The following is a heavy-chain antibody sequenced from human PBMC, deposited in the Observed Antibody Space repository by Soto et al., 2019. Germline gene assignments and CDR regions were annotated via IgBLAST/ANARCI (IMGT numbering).Heavy chain of an antibody. J-gene: IGHJ6*02. D-gene: IGHD4-17*01. CDR2: ISGSGGST. CDR3: AKDEDYGDLNYYYFYGMDV. V-gene: IGHV3-23*01. Sequence: EVQLLESGGGLVQPGGSLRLSCAASGFTFSSYAMSWVRQAPGKGLEWVSAISGSGGSTYYADSVKGRFTISRDNSKNTLYLQMNSLRGEDTAVYYCAKDEDYGDLNYYYFYGMDVWGQGTTVTVSS. CDR1: GFTFSSYA.